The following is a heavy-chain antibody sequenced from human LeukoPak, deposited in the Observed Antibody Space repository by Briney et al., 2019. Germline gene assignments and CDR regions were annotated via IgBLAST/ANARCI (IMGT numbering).Heavy chain of an antibody. CDR1: GGSISSSNYY. J-gene: IGHJ4*02. Sequence: PSETLSLTCTVSGGSISSSNYYWSWIRQPPGKGLEWIGYIYYSGSTYYNPSLKSRVTISVDTSKNQFSLKLSSVTAADTAVYYCARVDIVATFDYWGQGTLVTVSS. D-gene: IGHD5-12*01. CDR2: IYYSGST. V-gene: IGHV4-30-4*01. CDR3: ARVDIVATFDY.